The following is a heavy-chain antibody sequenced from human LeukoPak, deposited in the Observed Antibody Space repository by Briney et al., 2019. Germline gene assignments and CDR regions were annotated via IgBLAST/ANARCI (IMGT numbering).Heavy chain of an antibody. CDR2: IIPILGIA. V-gene: IGHV1-69*04. CDR1: GGTFSSYA. D-gene: IGHD3-22*01. CDR3: ARTLYYYDSSGYYSP. Sequence: GASVKVSCKASGGTFSSYATSWVRQAPGQGLEWMGRIIPILGIANYAQKFQGRVTITADKSTSTAYMELSSLRSEDTAVYYCARTLYYYDSSGYYSPWGQGTLVTVSS. J-gene: IGHJ5*02.